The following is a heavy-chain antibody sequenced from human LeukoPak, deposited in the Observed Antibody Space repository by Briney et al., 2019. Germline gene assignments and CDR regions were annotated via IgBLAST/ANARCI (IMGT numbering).Heavy chain of an antibody. J-gene: IGHJ5*02. D-gene: IGHD1-20*01. CDR3: ARDLPLKITGTTHWFDP. CDR1: GFTFSSYG. CDR2: IWYDGSNK. Sequence: GGSLRLSCAASGFTFSSYGMHWVRQAPGKGLEWVAVIWYDGSNKYYADSVKGRFTISRDNSKNTLYLQMNSLRAEDTAVYYCARDLPLKITGTTHWFDPWGQGTLVTVSS. V-gene: IGHV3-33*01.